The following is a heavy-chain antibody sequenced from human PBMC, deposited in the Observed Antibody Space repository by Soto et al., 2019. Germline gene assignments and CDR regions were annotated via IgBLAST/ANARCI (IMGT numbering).Heavy chain of an antibody. J-gene: IGHJ4*02. CDR1: GYTFTSYA. CDR3: ARRMDTAMVIDY. V-gene: IGHV1-3*01. Sequence: ASVKVSCKASGYTFTSYAMHWVRQAPGQRLEWMGWINAGNGNTKYSQKFQGRVTITRDTSASTAYMELSSLRSEDTAVYYCARRMDTAMVIDYWGQGTLVTVSS. D-gene: IGHD5-18*01. CDR2: INAGNGNT.